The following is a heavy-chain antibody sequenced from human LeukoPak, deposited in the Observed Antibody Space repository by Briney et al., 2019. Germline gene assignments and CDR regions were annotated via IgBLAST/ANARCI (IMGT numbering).Heavy chain of an antibody. Sequence: PGGSLRLSCAASGFTFSRYSMNWVRQAPGKGLDWVAFVRDDGSSQKYAATVKGRFTTSRDNSKNTLYLQMNNLRPEDTAVYYCARDGPTTVTTGPNWFDPWGQGTLVTVSS. CDR2: VRDDGSSQ. CDR3: ARDGPTTVTTGPNWFDP. V-gene: IGHV3-30*02. D-gene: IGHD4-17*01. J-gene: IGHJ5*02. CDR1: GFTFSRYS.